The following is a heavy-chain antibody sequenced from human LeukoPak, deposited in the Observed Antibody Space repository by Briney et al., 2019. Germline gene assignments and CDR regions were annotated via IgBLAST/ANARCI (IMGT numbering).Heavy chain of an antibody. V-gene: IGHV3-30-3*01. J-gene: IGHJ4*02. CDR2: VSYDGSHK. Sequence: GGSLRLSCAASGFTFSNYAMHWVRQAPGKGLEWVAVVSYDGSHKYYADSVRGRFTISRDNSKNTQYLQMYSLRAVDTAIYYCASRSCTNGVCYWKGPFDYWGQGTLVTVSS. CDR3: ASRSCTNGVCYWKGPFDY. D-gene: IGHD2-8*01. CDR1: GFTFSNYA.